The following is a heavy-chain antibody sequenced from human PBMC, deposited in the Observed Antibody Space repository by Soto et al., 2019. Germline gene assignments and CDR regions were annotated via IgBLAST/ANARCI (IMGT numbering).Heavy chain of an antibody. D-gene: IGHD6-19*01. J-gene: IGHJ4*02. Sequence: SETLSLTFAVSGGSISSSNWWSWVRHPPGKGLEWIGEIYHSGSTNYNPSLKSRVTISVDKSKNQFSLKLSSVTAADTAVYYCASGGEESPEAVAGFDYWGQGTLVTVSS. CDR3: ASGGEESPEAVAGFDY. CDR1: GGSISSSNW. CDR2: IYHSGST. V-gene: IGHV4-4*02.